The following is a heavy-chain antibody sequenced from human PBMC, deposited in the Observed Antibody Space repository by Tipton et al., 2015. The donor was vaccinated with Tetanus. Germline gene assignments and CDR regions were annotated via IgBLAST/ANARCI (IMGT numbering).Heavy chain of an antibody. J-gene: IGHJ2*01. CDR3: ASMRGVTALGYFDL. D-gene: IGHD1-14*01. CDR2: IYYSGST. CDR1: GGSISSYY. Sequence: TLSLTCTVSGGSISSYYWSWIRQPPGKGLEWIGYIYYSGSTNYNPSLKSRVTISVDTSKNQFSLKLSSVTAADTAVYYCASMRGVTALGYFDLWGRGTLVTVSS. V-gene: IGHV4-59*01.